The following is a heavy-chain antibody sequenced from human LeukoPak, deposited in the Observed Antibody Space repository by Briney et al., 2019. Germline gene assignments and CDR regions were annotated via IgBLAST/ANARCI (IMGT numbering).Heavy chain of an antibody. V-gene: IGHV3-7*01. Sequence: PGGSLRLSCAASGFTFSSYWMSWVRQAPGKGLEWVANIKQDGSEKYYVDSVKGRFTISRDNAKNSLYLQMNSLRAEDTAVYYCARRGTTVTTWGNYFXYWGPGTXVT. J-gene: IGHJ4*02. CDR3: ARRGTTVTTWGNYFXY. D-gene: IGHD4-17*01. CDR1: GFTFSSYW. CDR2: IKQDGSEK.